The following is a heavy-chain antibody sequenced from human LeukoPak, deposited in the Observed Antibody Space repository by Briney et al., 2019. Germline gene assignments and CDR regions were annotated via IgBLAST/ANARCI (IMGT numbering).Heavy chain of an antibody. CDR3: ATANITMVRGALGY. CDR1: GGTFSSYA. CDR2: FDPEDGET. D-gene: IGHD3-10*01. J-gene: IGHJ4*02. Sequence: ASVKVSCKASGGTFSSYAISWVRQAPGKGLEWMGGFDPEDGETIYAQKFQGRVTMTEDTSTDTAYMELSSLRTEDTAVYYCATANITMVRGALGYWGQGTLVTVSS. V-gene: IGHV1-24*01.